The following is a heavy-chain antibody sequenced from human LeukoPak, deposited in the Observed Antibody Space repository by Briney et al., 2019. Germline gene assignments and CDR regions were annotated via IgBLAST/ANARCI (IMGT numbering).Heavy chain of an antibody. CDR2: LGIAGDT. D-gene: IGHD3-22*01. J-gene: IGHJ4*02. CDR1: GFTVSSYA. CDR3: ARTRITMIVGLASRFNY. V-gene: IGHV3-13*01. Sequence: GGSLRLSCAASGFTVSSYAMHWVRQPIGKGLEWVSALGIAGDTFYPGSVKGRFTISRENAKNSLYLQMNSLRAEDTAVYYCARTRITMIVGLASRFNYWGQGSLVTVSS.